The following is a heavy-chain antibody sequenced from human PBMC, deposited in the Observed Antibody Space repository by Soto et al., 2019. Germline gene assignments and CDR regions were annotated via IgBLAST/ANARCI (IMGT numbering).Heavy chain of an antibody. CDR2: ISYDGSNK. CDR3: AKDLIRSAVVIIYYFDY. J-gene: IGHJ4*02. V-gene: IGHV3-30*18. D-gene: IGHD3-3*01. Sequence: WGSLRLSCAASGFTFSSYGMHWVRQAPGKGLEWVAVISYDGSNKYYADSVKGRFTTSRDNSKNTLYLQMNSLRAEDTAVYYCAKDLIRSAVVIIYYFDYWGQGTLVTVSS. CDR1: GFTFSSYG.